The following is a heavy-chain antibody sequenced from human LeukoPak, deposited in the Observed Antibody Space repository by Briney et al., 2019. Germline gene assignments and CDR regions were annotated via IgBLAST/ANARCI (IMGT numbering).Heavy chain of an antibody. J-gene: IGHJ6*03. Sequence: GGSLRLSCAASGFTFSSYGMHWVRQAPGKGLEWVAFIIYDGSNKYYADSVKGRFTISRDNSKNTLYLQVNSLRAEDTAVYYCAKIPQREWELPRNYYYYYMDVWGKGTTVTVSS. CDR3: AKIPQREWELPRNYYYYYMDV. CDR2: IIYDGSNK. CDR1: GFTFSSYG. V-gene: IGHV3-30*02. D-gene: IGHD1-26*01.